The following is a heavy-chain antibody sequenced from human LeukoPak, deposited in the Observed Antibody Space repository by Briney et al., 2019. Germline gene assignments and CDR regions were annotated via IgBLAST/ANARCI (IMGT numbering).Heavy chain of an antibody. V-gene: IGHV4-39*02. D-gene: IGHD3-10*01. CDR2: IYYSGST. CDR1: GGSISSSSYY. CDR3: AGEVVGHLNRIITMVRGVRYYYYYMDV. J-gene: IGHJ6*03. Sequence: SETLSLTCTVSGGSISSSSYYWGWIRQPPGKGLEWIGSIYYSGSTYYNPSLKSRVTISVDTSKNQFSLKLSSVTAADTAVYYCAGEVVGHLNRIITMVRGVRYYYYYMDVWGKGTTVTVSS.